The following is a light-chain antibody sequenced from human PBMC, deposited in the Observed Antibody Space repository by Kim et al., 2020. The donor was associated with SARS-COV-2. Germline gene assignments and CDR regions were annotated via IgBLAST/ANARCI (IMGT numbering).Light chain of an antibody. CDR3: NSRDSNDNVV. CDR2: GNN. J-gene: IGLJ2*01. Sequence: SSELTQDPAVSVALGQTVRITCQGDNLRSYYATWYQQKPGQVPVLVMYGNNDRPSGIPDRFSASSSGDTASLTITGTQAGDEADYYCNSRDSNDNVVFGGGTQLTVL. CDR1: NLRSYY. V-gene: IGLV3-19*01.